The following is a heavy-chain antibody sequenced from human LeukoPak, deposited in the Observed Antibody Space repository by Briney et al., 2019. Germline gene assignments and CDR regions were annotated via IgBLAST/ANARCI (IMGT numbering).Heavy chain of an antibody. V-gene: IGHV3-23*01. CDR1: GFTFSDYY. Sequence: GGSLRLSCAASGFTFSDYYMSWIRQAPGKGLEWVSSISSTGGTTYYADSVKGRFTISRDKSKNTLYLQMNSLRAEDTAIYYCAKNGDRGAYCTGGTCYPYFYYYMDVWGKGTTVTI. CDR2: ISSTGGTT. CDR3: AKNGDRGAYCTGGTCYPYFYYYMDV. J-gene: IGHJ6*03. D-gene: IGHD2-15*01.